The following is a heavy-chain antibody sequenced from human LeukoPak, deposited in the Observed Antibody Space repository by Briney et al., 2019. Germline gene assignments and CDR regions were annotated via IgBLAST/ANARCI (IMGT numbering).Heavy chain of an antibody. CDR2: ISGGGYTT. CDR3: AKTMWTGNHYFDS. J-gene: IGHJ4*02. CDR1: GFAFTNFA. Sequence: GGSLRLSCVASGFAFTNFAMSWVRQAPGKGLDWVSVISGGGYTTYFADSVTGRFIISRDNSKNTLYLHMNNLRADDTAVYYCAKTMWTGNHYFDSWGQGTLVTVSS. D-gene: IGHD3/OR15-3a*01. V-gene: IGHV3-23*01.